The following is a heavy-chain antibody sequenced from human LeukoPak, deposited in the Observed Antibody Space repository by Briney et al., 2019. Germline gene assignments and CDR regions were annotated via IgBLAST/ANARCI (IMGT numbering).Heavy chain of an antibody. CDR1: GFTFSSYG. V-gene: IGHV3-30*03. CDR3: ATDRLFGRVKLGTDAFDI. J-gene: IGHJ3*02. D-gene: IGHD3-22*01. Sequence: GGSLRLSCAASGFTFSSYGIHWVRQAPDKGLEWVAVISYDGSNKYYADSVKGRFIIYRDNSKKTRYLQMNSLRADDTAVYYCATDRLFGRVKLGTDAFDIWGQGTMVTVSS. CDR2: ISYDGSNK.